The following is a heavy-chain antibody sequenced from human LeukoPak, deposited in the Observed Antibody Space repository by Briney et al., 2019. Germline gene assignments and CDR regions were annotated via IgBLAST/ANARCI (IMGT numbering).Heavy chain of an antibody. CDR3: AREYTAMAYDY. D-gene: IGHD5-18*01. CDR2: ISSTSKYI. Sequence: GGSLRLSCVASGFAFSDDSMNWVRQPPGKGLEWVSSISSTSKYIYYADSVKGRFTISRDIAKNSLFLQMNNLRVDDSAVYYCAREYTAMAYDYWGQGNLVTVSS. J-gene: IGHJ4*02. V-gene: IGHV3-21*01. CDR1: GFAFSDDS.